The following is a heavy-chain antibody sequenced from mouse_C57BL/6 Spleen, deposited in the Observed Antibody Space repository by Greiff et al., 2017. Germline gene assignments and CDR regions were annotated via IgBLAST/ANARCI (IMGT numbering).Heavy chain of an antibody. CDR2: IYPGNGDT. Sequence: LQQSGAELVRPGASVKMSCKASGYTFTSYNMHWVKQTPSQGLEWIGAIYPGNGDTSYNQKFKGKATLTVDKSSSTAYMQLSSLTSEDSAVYFCARYGNYDDYAMDYWGQGTSVTVSS. CDR1: GYTFTSYN. V-gene: IGHV1-12*01. D-gene: IGHD2-10*02. J-gene: IGHJ4*01. CDR3: ARYGNYDDYAMDY.